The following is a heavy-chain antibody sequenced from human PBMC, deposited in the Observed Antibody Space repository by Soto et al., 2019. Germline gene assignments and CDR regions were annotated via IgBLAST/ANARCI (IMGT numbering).Heavy chain of an antibody. V-gene: IGHV3-23*01. CDR2: ISGSDSST. Sequence: GGSLRLSCAASGFTFNNYAMNWVRQAPGKGLEWVSGISGSDSSTYYADSVRGRFTISRDNSKNTVYLQMNILRVEGTAVYYCAKDLSCSGGSCHAFHIWGQGTMVTVSS. D-gene: IGHD2-15*01. CDR3: AKDLSCSGGSCHAFHI. J-gene: IGHJ3*02. CDR1: GFTFNNYA.